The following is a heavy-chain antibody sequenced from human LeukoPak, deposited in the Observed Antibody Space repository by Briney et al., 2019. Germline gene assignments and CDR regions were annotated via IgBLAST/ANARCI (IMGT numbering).Heavy chain of an antibody. Sequence: SVNVSCKASGGTFNNFAICWVRQAPGQGLEWMGGIFPVFGTPTYAQKFQGRVTITADESTRTAHMELSSLRSDDTAVYYCARGPHTSSWYKHAFDIWAQGTMVTVSS. D-gene: IGHD6-13*01. CDR3: ARGPHTSSWYKHAFDI. CDR1: GGTFNNFA. J-gene: IGHJ3*02. CDR2: IFPVFGTP. V-gene: IGHV1-69*13.